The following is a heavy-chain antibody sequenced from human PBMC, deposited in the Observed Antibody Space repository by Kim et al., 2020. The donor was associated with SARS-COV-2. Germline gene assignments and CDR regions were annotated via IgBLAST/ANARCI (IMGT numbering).Heavy chain of an antibody. J-gene: IGHJ4*01. D-gene: IGHD1-1*01. CDR3: AKFLGRLERRRGVDY. CDR1: GFTFSSYG. Sequence: GGSLRLSCAASGFTFSSYGMHWVRQAPGKGLEWVAVISYDGSNKYYADSVKGRFTISRDNSKNTLYLQMNSLRAEDTAVYYCAKFLGRLERRRGVDYWG. CDR2: ISYDGSNK. V-gene: IGHV3-30*18.